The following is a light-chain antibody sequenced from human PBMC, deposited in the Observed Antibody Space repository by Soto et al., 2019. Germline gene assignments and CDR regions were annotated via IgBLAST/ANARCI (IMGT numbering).Light chain of an antibody. Sequence: EVVLTQSPGTLSLSPGESATLSCRASQTFSNSFLSWFQQIPGQAPRLLIYGASMRATGIPDRFSGSGSGTDFTLTISRLEPEDFAVYYCQQHNQWPITFGQGTRLEIK. CDR2: GAS. CDR3: QQHNQWPIT. V-gene: IGKV3D-20*02. J-gene: IGKJ5*01. CDR1: QTFSNSF.